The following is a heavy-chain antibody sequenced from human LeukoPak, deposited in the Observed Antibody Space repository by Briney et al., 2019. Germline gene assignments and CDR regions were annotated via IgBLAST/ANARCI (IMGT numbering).Heavy chain of an antibody. CDR3: ARERYSSSWYGALYYYYYYGMDV. D-gene: IGHD6-13*01. J-gene: IGHJ6*02. V-gene: IGHV3-7*01. Sequence: GGSLRLSCAASGFTFSSYWMSWVRQAPGKGLEWVANIKQDGSEKYYVDSVKGRFTISRDNAKNSLYLQMNSLRAEDTAVYYCARERYSSSWYGALYYYYYYGMDVWGQGTTVTVSS. CDR1: GFTFSSYW. CDR2: IKQDGSEK.